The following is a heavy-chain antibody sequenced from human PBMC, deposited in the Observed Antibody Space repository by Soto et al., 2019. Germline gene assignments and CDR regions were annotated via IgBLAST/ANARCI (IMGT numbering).Heavy chain of an antibody. D-gene: IGHD4-17*01. CDR3: AREGNYDYGEWGSFDY. CDR1: GGTFSSYA. Sequence: ASVKVSCKASGGTFSSYAISWVRQAPGQGLEWMGGIIPIFGTANYAQKFQGRVTITADESTSTAYMELSSLRSEDTAVYYCAREGNYDYGEWGSFDYWGQGTLVTVSS. CDR2: IIPIFGTA. V-gene: IGHV1-69*13. J-gene: IGHJ4*02.